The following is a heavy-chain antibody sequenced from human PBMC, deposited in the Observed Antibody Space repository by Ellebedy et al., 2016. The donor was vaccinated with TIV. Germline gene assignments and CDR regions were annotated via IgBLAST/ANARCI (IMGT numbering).Heavy chain of an antibody. CDR2: LYYSGTT. CDR1: GGPISTYY. V-gene: IGHV4-59*08. Sequence: MPSETLSLTCTVSGGPISTYYWSWIRQPPGKGLEWIGYLYYSGTTNYNLSLKSRVTISVDTSKNQLSLRLSSVTAADTAVYYCARGDYFDSWGQGTLVTVSS. J-gene: IGHJ4*02. CDR3: ARGDYFDS.